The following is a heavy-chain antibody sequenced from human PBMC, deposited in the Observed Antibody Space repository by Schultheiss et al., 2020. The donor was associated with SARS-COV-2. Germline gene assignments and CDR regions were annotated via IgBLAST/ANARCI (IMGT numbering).Heavy chain of an antibody. CDR2: IYTSGST. CDR1: GGSISSYY. D-gene: IGHD6-19*01. CDR3: ARAPYSSGWYRFDY. J-gene: IGHJ4*02. V-gene: IGHV4-4*07. Sequence: SQTLSLTCTVSGGSISSYYWSWIRQPAGKGLEWIGRIYTSGSTNYNPSLKSRVTISVDTSKNQFSLKLSSVTAADTAVYYCARAPYSSGWYRFDYWGQGTLVTVSS.